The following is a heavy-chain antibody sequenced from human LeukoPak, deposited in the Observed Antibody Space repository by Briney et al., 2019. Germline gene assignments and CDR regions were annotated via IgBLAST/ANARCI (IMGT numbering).Heavy chain of an antibody. CDR2: IGSDENR. CDR1: GFTFSGNA. D-gene: IGHD2-8*02. CDR3: AKDVIHWSFDH. V-gene: IGHV3-23*01. Sequence: GGSLRLSCTASGFTFSGNAMGWVRQAPGKGLEWVSGIGSDENRLYADSVKGRFTISRDNSKNTLYLQMNSLGVEDTAVYYCAKDVIHWSFDHWGQGTLVTVSS. J-gene: IGHJ4*02.